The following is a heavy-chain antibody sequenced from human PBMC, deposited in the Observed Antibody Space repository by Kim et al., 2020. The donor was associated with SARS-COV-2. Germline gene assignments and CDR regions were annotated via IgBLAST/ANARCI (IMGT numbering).Heavy chain of an antibody. CDR1: GFTFSSYA. D-gene: IGHD6-13*01. V-gene: IGHV3-30*04. Sequence: GGSLRLSCAASGFTFSSYAMHWVRQAPGKGLEWVAVISYDGSNKYYADSVKGRFTISRDNSKNTLYLQLNSLRAEDTAVYYCASSRSSWYEYFQHWGQGT. CDR3: ASSRSSWYEYFQH. CDR2: ISYDGSNK. J-gene: IGHJ1*01.